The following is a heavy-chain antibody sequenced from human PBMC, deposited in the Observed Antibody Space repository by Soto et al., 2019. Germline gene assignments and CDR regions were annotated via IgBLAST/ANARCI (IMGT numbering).Heavy chain of an antibody. V-gene: IGHV3-23*01. D-gene: IGHD2-15*01. CDR3: VKPANWWSFDH. J-gene: IGHJ4*02. CDR1: GFTFDNLG. Sequence: PGGSLRLSCAASGFTFDNLGMHWVRQVPGRGLEWVSGISGSGVSTYYADSVKGRFTIARDNSKKTTYLQMDSLTAEDTAMFYCVKPANWWSFDHWGQGTLV. CDR2: ISGSGVST.